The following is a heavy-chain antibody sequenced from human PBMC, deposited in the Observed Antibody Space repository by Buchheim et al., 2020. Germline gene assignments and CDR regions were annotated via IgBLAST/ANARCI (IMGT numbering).Heavy chain of an antibody. Sequence: QVQLQESGPGLVKPSQTLSPTCTVSGGSISSGGYYWSWIRQHPGKGLEWIGYIYYSGSTYYNPSLKSRITISLDTSKNQFSLKLSSVTAADTAVYYCAGEITIFGMVITRYFDYWGQGTL. CDR2: IYYSGST. J-gene: IGHJ4*02. CDR1: GGSISSGGYY. CDR3: AGEITIFGMVITRYFDY. V-gene: IGHV4-31*03. D-gene: IGHD3-3*01.